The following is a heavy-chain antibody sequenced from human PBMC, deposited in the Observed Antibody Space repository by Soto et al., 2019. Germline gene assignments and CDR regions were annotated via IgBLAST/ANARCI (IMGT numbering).Heavy chain of an antibody. CDR2: VHSGGTTT. Sequence: EVQLVESGGGLVQPGESLRLSCAASGFTFDDYWMHWVRQAPGKGLVWVSRVHSGGTTTTYADSVKGRFTISRDNARNTVSLQMSSLRAEDTAIYYCAKGDRRGFELWGHRTIVTVSS. CDR1: GFTFDDYW. J-gene: IGHJ3*01. D-gene: IGHD3-10*01. CDR3: AKGDRRGFEL. V-gene: IGHV3-74*01.